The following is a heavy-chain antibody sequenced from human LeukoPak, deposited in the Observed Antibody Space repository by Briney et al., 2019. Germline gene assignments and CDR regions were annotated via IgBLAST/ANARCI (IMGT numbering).Heavy chain of an antibody. CDR3: ARSGRYYSTSNYYYYYMDV. CDR2: INWNGGST. V-gene: IGHV3-20*04. J-gene: IGHJ6*03. CDR1: GFTFDDYG. Sequence: GGSLRLSCEASGFTFDDYGMSWVRQAPGKGLEWVSGINWNGGSTGYADSVKGRFTISRDNAKNSLYLQMNSLRAEDTALYYCARSGRYYSTSNYYYYYMDVWGKGTTVTVSS. D-gene: IGHD4-11*01.